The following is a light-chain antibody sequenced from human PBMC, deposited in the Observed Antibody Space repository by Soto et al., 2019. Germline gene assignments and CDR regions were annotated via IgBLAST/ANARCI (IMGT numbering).Light chain of an antibody. V-gene: IGKV3-15*01. CDR2: GAS. CDR3: QKYNDWPPYT. Sequence: EVLMTQSQGTLSVSPGERVTVSCMASQSIGSNLAWYQQKPGQAPRLLIYGASTRVIGVPDRFSGGRSGTDFTLTISSLQSEDIAVYFCQKYNDWPPYTFGQGPKLEIK. CDR1: QSIGSN. J-gene: IGKJ2*01.